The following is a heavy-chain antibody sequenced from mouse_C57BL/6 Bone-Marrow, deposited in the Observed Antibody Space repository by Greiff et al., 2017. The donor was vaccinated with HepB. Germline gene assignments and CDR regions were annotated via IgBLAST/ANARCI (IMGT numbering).Heavy chain of an antibody. D-gene: IGHD1-1*01. J-gene: IGHJ3*01. CDR1: GFTFSDYY. CDR3: ARHGPPFYYYGSSSGFAY. CDR2: ISNGGGST. V-gene: IGHV5-12*01. Sequence: EVMLVESGGGLVQPGGSLKLSCAASGFTFSDYYMYWVRQTPEKRLEWVAYISNGGGSTYYPDTVKGRFTISRDNAKNTLYLQMSRLKSEDTAMYYCARHGPPFYYYGSSSGFAYWGQGTLVTVSA.